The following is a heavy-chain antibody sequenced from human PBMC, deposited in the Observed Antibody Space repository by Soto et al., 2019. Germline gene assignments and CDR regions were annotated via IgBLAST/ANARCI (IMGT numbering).Heavy chain of an antibody. J-gene: IGHJ5*02. Sequence: PSETLSLTCTVSGGSISSSSYYWGWIRQPPGKGLEWIGSIYYSGSTYYNPSLKSRVTISVDMSKNQFSLKLSSVTAADTAVYYCARLTYYYDSIHWFDPWGQGTLVTVPS. CDR3: ARLTYYYDSIHWFDP. CDR2: IYYSGST. CDR1: GGSISSSSYY. D-gene: IGHD3-22*01. V-gene: IGHV4-39*01.